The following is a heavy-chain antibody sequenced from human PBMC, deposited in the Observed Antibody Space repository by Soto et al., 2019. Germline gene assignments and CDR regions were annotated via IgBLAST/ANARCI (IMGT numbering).Heavy chain of an antibody. CDR1: GFTFSSYA. CDR3: ARLPSIEAALYYFDY. Sequence: GGSLRLSCAASGFTFSSYAMHWVRQAPGKGLEWVAVISYDGSNKCYADSVKGRFTISRDNSKNTLYLQMNSLRAEDTAVYYCARLPSIEAALYYFDYWGQGTLVTVSS. V-gene: IGHV3-30-3*01. D-gene: IGHD2-15*01. J-gene: IGHJ4*02. CDR2: ISYDGSNK.